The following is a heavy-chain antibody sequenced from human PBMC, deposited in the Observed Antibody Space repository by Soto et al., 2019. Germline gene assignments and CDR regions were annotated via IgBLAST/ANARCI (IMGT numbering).Heavy chain of an antibody. CDR3: ARRYLLTNQLLLGFEVDAFDI. J-gene: IGHJ3*02. CDR1: GGSISSSSYY. V-gene: IGHV4-39*01. D-gene: IGHD2-2*01. Sequence: SETLSLTCTVSGGSISSSSYYWGWIRQPPGKGLEWIGSIYYSGSTYYNPSLKSRVTISVDTSKNQFSLKLSSVTAADTAVYYCARRYLLTNQLLLGFEVDAFDIWGQGTMVTVSS. CDR2: IYYSGST.